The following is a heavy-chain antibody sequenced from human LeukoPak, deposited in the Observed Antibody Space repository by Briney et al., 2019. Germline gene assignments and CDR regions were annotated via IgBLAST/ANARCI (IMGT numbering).Heavy chain of an antibody. CDR1: GGSISSSSYY. V-gene: IGHV4-39*07. D-gene: IGHD3-10*01. CDR3: VTNGGSGSLIFDY. CDR2: IYYSGST. J-gene: IGHJ4*02. Sequence: PSETLSLTCTVSGGSISSSSYYWGWIRQPPGKGLEWIGSIYYSGSTYYNPSLKSRVTISVDTSKNQFSLKLSSVTAADTAVYYCVTNGGSGSLIFDYWGQGTLVTVSS.